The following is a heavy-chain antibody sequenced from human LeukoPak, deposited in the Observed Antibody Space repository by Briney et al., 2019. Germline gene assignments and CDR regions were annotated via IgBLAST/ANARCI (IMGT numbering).Heavy chain of an antibody. CDR2: IYPGDSDT. CDR3: ARLTVRGYYDSSGYPSDAFDI. Sequence: GESLKISCKTSGYSFITYWIGWVRQMPGKGLEWMGIIYPGDSDTRYSPSFQGQVTISADKSISTAYLQWSSMKASDTAMYYCARLTVRGYYDSSGYPSDAFDIWGQGTMVTVSS. CDR1: GYSFITYW. V-gene: IGHV5-51*01. J-gene: IGHJ3*02. D-gene: IGHD3-22*01.